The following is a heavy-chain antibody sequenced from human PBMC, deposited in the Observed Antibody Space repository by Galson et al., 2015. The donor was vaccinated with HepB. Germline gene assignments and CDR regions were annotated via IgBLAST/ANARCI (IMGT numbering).Heavy chain of an antibody. CDR2: VSHDGITT. Sequence: SLRLSCADSGFTFGTYVMHWVRQSPGRGLEWVSLVSHDGITTSYADSVKGRFTISRDNSKNTLYLQMNSLRLEDTAVYFCARGETYYNSGSFAPFDPWGQGTLVTVSS. V-gene: IGHV3-30-3*01. CDR1: GFTFGTYV. CDR3: ARGETYYNSGSFAPFDP. D-gene: IGHD3-10*01. J-gene: IGHJ5*02.